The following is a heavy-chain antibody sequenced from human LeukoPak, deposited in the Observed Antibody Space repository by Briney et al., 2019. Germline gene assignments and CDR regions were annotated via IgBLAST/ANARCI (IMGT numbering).Heavy chain of an antibody. J-gene: IGHJ4*02. D-gene: IGHD3-22*01. V-gene: IGHV4-4*07. CDR2: IYTSGST. CDR3: AREGITYYYDSSGSIEGYYFGY. Sequence: PSETLSLTCTVSGGSISSYYWSWIRQPAGKGLEWIGRIYTSGSTNYNPSLKSRVTMSVDTSKNQFSLKLSSVTAADTAVYYCAREGITYYYDSSGSIEGYYFGYWGQGTLVTVSS. CDR1: GGSISSYY.